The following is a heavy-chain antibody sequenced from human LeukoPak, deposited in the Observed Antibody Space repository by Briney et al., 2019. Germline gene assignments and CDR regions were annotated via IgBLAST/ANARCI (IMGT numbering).Heavy chain of an antibody. CDR3: ALNTGPDY. V-gene: IGHV4-38-2*01. D-gene: IGHD1-1*01. CDR2: IYHSGST. CDR1: GYSINSGYY. J-gene: IGHJ4*02. Sequence: SETLSLTCAASGYSINSGYYWGWLRPPPGKGLEWIGSIYHSGSTYYNPSLKSRVTISVDTSKNQFSLKLSSVTAADTAVYYCALNTGPDYWGQGTLVTVSS.